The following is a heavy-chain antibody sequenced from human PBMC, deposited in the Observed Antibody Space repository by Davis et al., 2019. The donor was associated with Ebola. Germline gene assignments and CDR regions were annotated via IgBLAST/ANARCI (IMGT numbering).Heavy chain of an antibody. D-gene: IGHD3-10*01. J-gene: IGHJ6*02. CDR2: ISSSGSTI. Sequence: PGGSLRLSCAASGFTFSDYYMSWIRQAPGKGLEWVSYISSSGSTIYYADSVKGRFTISRDNAKNSLYLQMNSLRAEDTAVYYCARYYYGSGSYYRINYYYYYGMDVWGQGTTVTVSS. CDR1: GFTFSDYY. CDR3: ARYYYGSGSYYRINYYYYYGMDV. V-gene: IGHV3-11*01.